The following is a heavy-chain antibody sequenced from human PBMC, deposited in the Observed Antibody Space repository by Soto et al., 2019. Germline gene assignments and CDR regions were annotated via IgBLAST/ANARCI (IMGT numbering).Heavy chain of an antibody. V-gene: IGHV4-4*07. J-gene: IGHJ3*02. CDR1: GGSISSYY. CDR2: IYTSGST. Sequence: SETLSLTCTVSGGSISSYYWSWIRKPAGKGLEWIGRIYTSGSTNYNPSLKSRVTMSVDTSKNQFSLKLSSVTAADTAVYYCARDPGYYDSSGRRPGAFDIWGQGTMVTVSS. D-gene: IGHD3-22*01. CDR3: ARDPGYYDSSGRRPGAFDI.